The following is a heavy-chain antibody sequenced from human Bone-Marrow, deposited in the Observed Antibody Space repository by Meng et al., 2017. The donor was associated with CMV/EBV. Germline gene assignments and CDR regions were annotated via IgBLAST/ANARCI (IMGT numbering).Heavy chain of an antibody. CDR3: ARGGIVVVPVINWLDP. CDR1: GGSISSGDYY. D-gene: IGHD2-2*01. Sequence: SETLSLTCTVSGGSISSGDYYWSWIRQPPGKGLEWIGYIYYSGSTYYNPSLKSRVTISVDTSKNQFSLKLSSVTAADTAVYYCARGGIVVVPVINWLDPWGQGTLVTVSS. CDR2: IYYSGST. V-gene: IGHV4-30-4*08. J-gene: IGHJ5*02.